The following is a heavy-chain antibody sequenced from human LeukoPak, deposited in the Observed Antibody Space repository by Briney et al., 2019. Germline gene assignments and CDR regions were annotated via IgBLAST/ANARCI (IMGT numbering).Heavy chain of an antibody. CDR2: IKQDGSEK. J-gene: IGHJ5*02. D-gene: IGHD2-15*01. CDR1: GFTFSSYW. V-gene: IGHV3-7*01. CDR3: AREGAGLKYCSGGSCYSGDNWFDP. Sequence: EGSLRLSCAASGFTFSSYWMSWVRQAPGKGLEWVANIKQDGSEKYYVDSVKGRFTISRDNAKNSLYLQMNSLRAEDTAVYYCAREGAGLKYCSGGSCYSGDNWFDPWGQGTLVTVSS.